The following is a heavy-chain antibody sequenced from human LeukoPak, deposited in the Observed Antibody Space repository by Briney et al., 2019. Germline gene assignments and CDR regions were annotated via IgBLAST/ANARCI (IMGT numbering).Heavy chain of an antibody. CDR2: IKQGGSEK. CDR1: GFTFNNYW. Sequence: GGSLRLSCAASGFTFNNYWMSWVRQAPGKGLEWVANIKQGGSEKYYVDSVKGRLTISRDNAKNSLYLQMNSLRAEDMAVYYCARDSTYYDFRSGYLNWFDPWGQGTLVTVSS. CDR3: ARDSTYYDFRSGYLNWFDP. V-gene: IGHV3-7*01. J-gene: IGHJ5*02. D-gene: IGHD3-3*01.